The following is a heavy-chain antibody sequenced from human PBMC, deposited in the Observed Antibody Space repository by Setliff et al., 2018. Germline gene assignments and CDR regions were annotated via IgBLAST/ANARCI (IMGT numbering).Heavy chain of an antibody. CDR3: ASTIQVGDLRTQYFDY. D-gene: IGHD3-10*01. V-gene: IGHV1-69*10. CDR2: IIPILDTA. Sequence: SVKVSCKASGGTFNSYALSWVRQAPGQGLEWMGGIIPILDTANYAHNFQGRVTISFDRSTGTAYMDLSSLRPDDTAVYYCASTIQVGDLRTQYFDYWGQRTLVTVSS. J-gene: IGHJ4*02. CDR1: GGTFNSYA.